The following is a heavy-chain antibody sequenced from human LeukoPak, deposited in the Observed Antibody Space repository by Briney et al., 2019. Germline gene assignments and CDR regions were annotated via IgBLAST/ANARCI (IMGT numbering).Heavy chain of an antibody. CDR1: GFTFTSYS. CDR2: ISSSSSYI. V-gene: IGHV3-21*01. D-gene: IGHD6-13*01. CDR3: AAIAAAGDSYYYYGMDV. J-gene: IGHJ6*02. Sequence: PGGSLRLSCAASGFTFTSYSMNWVRQAPGKELEWVSSISSSSSYIYYADSVKGRFTISRDNAKNSLYLQMYSLRAEDTAVYYCAAIAAAGDSYYYYGMDVWGQGTTVTVSS.